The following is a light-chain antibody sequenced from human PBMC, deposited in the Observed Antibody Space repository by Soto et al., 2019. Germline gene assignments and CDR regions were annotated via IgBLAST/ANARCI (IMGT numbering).Light chain of an antibody. J-gene: IGKJ1*01. V-gene: IGKV1-5*03. CDR3: QHYNDYSRV. CDR2: KAS. CDR1: QSVDSW. Sequence: DIQMTQSPSTLSASIGDRVTITCRASQSVDSWLAWYQQQPGKAPKLLIYKASSLQTGVPSRFSGSGSGTEFTLTSSSLQPDDFATDYCQHYNDYSRVFGQGTKVEIK.